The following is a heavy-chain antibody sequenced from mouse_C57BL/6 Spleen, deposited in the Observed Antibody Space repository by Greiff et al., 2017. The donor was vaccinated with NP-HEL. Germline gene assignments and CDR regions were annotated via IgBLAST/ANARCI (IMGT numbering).Heavy chain of an antibody. V-gene: IGHV1-54*01. Sequence: QVQLKESGAELVRPGTSVKVSCKASGYAFTNYLIEWVKQRPGQGLEWIGVINPGSGGTTYNEKFKGKATLTADKSSSTAYMQLSRLTSEDSAVYFCARGGFAYWGQGTTLTVSS. CDR3: ARGGFAY. CDR2: INPGSGGT. J-gene: IGHJ2*01. CDR1: GYAFTNYL.